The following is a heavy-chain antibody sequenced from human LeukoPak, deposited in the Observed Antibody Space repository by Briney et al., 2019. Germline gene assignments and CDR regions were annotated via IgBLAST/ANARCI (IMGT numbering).Heavy chain of an antibody. D-gene: IGHD6-13*01. CDR1: GGSFSGYY. J-gene: IGHJ5*02. Sequence: KPSETLSLTCAVYGGSFSGYYWSWIRQPPGKGLEWIGEINHSGSTNYNPSLKSRVTISVDTSKNQFSLKLSSVTAADTAVYYCARGREDSSSWDWFDPWGQGTLVTVSS. V-gene: IGHV4-34*01. CDR2: INHSGST. CDR3: ARGREDSSSWDWFDP.